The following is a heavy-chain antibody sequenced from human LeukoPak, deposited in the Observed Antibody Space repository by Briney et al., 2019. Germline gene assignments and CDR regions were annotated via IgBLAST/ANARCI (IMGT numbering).Heavy chain of an antibody. D-gene: IGHD3-22*01. V-gene: IGHV3-23*01. Sequence: QTGGSLRLSCAASGFTFSSCGMSWVRQAPGKGLEWVSTISASGYNTYYAGSVQGRFTISRDNSKNTLYLQMNSLRAEDTAVYYCAKGAEEGVVITSVYYYYMDVWGKGTTVTISS. CDR3: AKGAEEGVVITSVYYYYMDV. CDR2: ISASGYNT. J-gene: IGHJ6*03. CDR1: GFTFSSCG.